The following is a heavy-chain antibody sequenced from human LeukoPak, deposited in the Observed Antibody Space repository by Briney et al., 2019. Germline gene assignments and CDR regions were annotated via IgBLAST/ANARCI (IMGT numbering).Heavy chain of an antibody. J-gene: IGHJ4*02. CDR1: GFTFSLYG. V-gene: IGHV3-30*18. Sequence: GRSLRLSCAASGFTFSLYGLHWVRQAPGKGLEWVAVISYDGSKKYYAESVKGQFTLSRDNSKNTLYLQMNSLRAEDTAVYYCAKDSDRGYSFGYSSDYWGQGTLVTVSS. CDR2: ISYDGSKK. D-gene: IGHD5-18*01. CDR3: AKDSDRGYSFGYSSDY.